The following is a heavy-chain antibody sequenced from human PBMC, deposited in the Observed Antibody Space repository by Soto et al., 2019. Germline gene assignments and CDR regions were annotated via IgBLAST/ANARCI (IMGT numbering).Heavy chain of an antibody. J-gene: IGHJ6*02. D-gene: IGHD3-22*01. Sequence: SVKVSCKASGVTFSSYAISWVRQAPGQGLEWMGGIIPIFGTANYAQKFQGRVTITADESTSTAYMELSSLRSEDTAVYYCARDYYDSSGSGRYGMDVWGQGTTVTVSS. CDR1: GVTFSSYA. CDR2: IIPIFGTA. V-gene: IGHV1-69*13. CDR3: ARDYYDSSGSGRYGMDV.